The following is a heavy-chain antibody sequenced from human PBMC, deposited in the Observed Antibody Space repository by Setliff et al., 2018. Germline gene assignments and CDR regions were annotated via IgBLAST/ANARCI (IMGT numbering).Heavy chain of an antibody. CDR2: IYYSGST. J-gene: IGHJ4*02. CDR1: GGSISSSSYY. CDR3: ARGGGYYLDL. V-gene: IGHV4-39*07. Sequence: PSETLSLTCTVSGGSISSSSYYWGWIRQPPGKGLEWIGSIYYSGSTYYNPSLKSRVTISVDTSKNQFSLKLSSVTAADTAVYYCARGGGYYLDLWGQGMLVTV. D-gene: IGHD3-10*01.